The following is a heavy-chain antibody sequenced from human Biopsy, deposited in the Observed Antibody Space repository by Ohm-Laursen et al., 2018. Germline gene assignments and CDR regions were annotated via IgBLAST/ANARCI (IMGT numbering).Heavy chain of an antibody. Sequence: SDTLSLTCPVSGDSISSYYWSWFRQPPGKGLEWIGYVFFTGSTDYNPSLQSRVPISVDTSKNHFSLRLRSVTPADTAIYYCARDRGYYSDRTVPGYFDLWGRGTLVTVSS. J-gene: IGHJ2*01. CDR1: GDSISSYY. CDR3: ARDRGYYSDRTVPGYFDL. V-gene: IGHV4-59*01. D-gene: IGHD3-22*01. CDR2: VFFTGST.